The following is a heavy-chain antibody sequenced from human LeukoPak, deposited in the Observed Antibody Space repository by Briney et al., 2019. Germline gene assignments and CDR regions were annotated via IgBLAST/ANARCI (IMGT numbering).Heavy chain of an antibody. J-gene: IGHJ6*02. V-gene: IGHV1-2*06. CDR2: INPNSGGT. CDR1: GYTFTGYY. Sequence: ASVKVSCRASGYTFTGYYMHWVRQAPGQGLEWMGRINPNSGGTNYAQKFQGRVTMTRDTSISTAYMELSRLRSDDTAVYYCARGGYDFVYYYYGMDVWGQGTTVTVSS. D-gene: IGHD3-3*01. CDR3: ARGGYDFVYYYYGMDV.